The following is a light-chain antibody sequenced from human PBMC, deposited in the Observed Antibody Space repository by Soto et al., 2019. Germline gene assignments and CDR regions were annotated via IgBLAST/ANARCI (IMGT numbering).Light chain of an antibody. J-gene: IGKJ1*01. Sequence: EIVLTQSPATLYLSPGERATLSCRASQSVSSYLAWYQQKPGQAPRLLIYDASNRATGIPARFSGSGSGTDFTLTISSLEPEDFAVYYCQQRSNWPGTFGQGTKGEIK. CDR1: QSVSSY. CDR3: QQRSNWPGT. CDR2: DAS. V-gene: IGKV3-11*01.